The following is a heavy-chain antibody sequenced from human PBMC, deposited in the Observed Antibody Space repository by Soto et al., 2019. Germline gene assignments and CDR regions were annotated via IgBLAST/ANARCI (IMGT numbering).Heavy chain of an antibody. J-gene: IGHJ4*02. CDR1: GGSISSGDSY. Sequence: SETLSLTCTVSGGSISSGDSYWSWIRQPPGKGLEWIGYIYYNGSTSYNPSLKSRVAISVDTSKNQFSLKLSSVTAADTAVYYCARDNYDYDLYYFDYWGQGTLVTVSS. CDR3: ARDNYDYDLYYFDY. V-gene: IGHV4-30-4*01. CDR2: IYYNGST. D-gene: IGHD3-3*01.